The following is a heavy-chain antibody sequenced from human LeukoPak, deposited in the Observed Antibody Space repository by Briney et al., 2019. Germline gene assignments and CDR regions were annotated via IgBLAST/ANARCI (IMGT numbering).Heavy chain of an antibody. CDR1: GFTFSSYA. CDR2: IWYDGSNK. CDR3: ARDDDSSGLDY. D-gene: IGHD3-22*01. V-gene: IGHV3-33*08. Sequence: PGGPLRLSCAASGFTFSSYAMSWVRQAPGKGLEWVAVIWYDGSNKYYADSVKGRFTISRDNSKNTLYLQMNSLRAVDTAVYYCARDDDSSGLDYWGQGTLVTVSS. J-gene: IGHJ4*02.